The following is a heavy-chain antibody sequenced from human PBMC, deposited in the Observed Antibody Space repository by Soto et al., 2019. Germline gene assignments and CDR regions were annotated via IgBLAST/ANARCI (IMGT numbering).Heavy chain of an antibody. Sequence: PVGSLRLSCAASGFTVRSKYMTWVRQAPGKGLEWVSLIQSGGTTYYADSVKGRFTISRDTSENTLHLQMDSLRVEDTAVYYCARDDVLCDGGRCYGIPLDVWGKGTPVTVSS. CDR1: GFTVRSKY. CDR2: IQSGGTT. V-gene: IGHV3-66*01. J-gene: IGHJ6*04. D-gene: IGHD2-15*01. CDR3: ARDDVLCDGGRCYGIPLDV.